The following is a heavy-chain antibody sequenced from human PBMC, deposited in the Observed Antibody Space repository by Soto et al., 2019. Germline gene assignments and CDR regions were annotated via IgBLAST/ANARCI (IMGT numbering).Heavy chain of an antibody. V-gene: IGHV4-34*01. CDR1: GGSFSGYY. CDR2: INHSGTS. D-gene: IGHD1-26*01. J-gene: IGHJ4*02. CDR3: ARGDTGLQPRYRDASGTDCHPYCDS. Sequence: SETLSLTCAVYGGSFSGYYWSWIRQPPGKRLEWIGEINHSGTSNYNPSLKSRVTISVDTSKNEFSLNLTSVTAADTAVYYCARGDTGLQPRYRDASGTDCHPYCDSWGQXTPVTVSS.